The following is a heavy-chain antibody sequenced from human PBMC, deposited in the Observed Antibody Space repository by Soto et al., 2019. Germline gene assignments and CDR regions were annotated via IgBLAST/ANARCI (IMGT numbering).Heavy chain of an antibody. D-gene: IGHD2-2*03. CDR1: GGSFIGYY. CDR3: ARGKLDIVVVPAAIGALLYFDY. CDR2: INHSGST. Sequence: SETLSLTCAVYGGSFIGYYCIFIRQPPGKWREWIGEINHSGSTNYNPSLKSRVTISVDTSKNQFSLKLSSVTAADTAVYYCARGKLDIVVVPAAIGALLYFDYWGQGTLVTSPQ. J-gene: IGHJ4*02. V-gene: IGHV4-34*01.